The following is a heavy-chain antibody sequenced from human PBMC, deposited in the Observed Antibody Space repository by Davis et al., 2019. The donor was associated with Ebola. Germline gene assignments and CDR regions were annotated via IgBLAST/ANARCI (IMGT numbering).Heavy chain of an antibody. V-gene: IGHV1-69*13. CDR3: ASPSLAAATYDY. CDR2: IIPIFGTA. J-gene: IGHJ4*02. CDR1: GGTFSSYA. D-gene: IGHD1-26*01. Sequence: SVKVSCKASGGTFSSYAISWVRQAPGQGLEWMGGIIPIFGTANYAQKFQGRVTITADESTSTAYMELSSLRSEDQAVYYCASPSLAAATYDYWGQGTLVTVSS.